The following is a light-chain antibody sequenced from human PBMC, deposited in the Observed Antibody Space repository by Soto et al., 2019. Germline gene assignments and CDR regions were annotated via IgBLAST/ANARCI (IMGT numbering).Light chain of an antibody. Sequence: QSALTQPASVYGSHGQSSTISCTGTSSDVGGYNYVSWYQQHPGKAPKLMIYDVSNRPSGVSNRFSGSKSGNTASLTISGLQAEDEADYYCSSYTSSSHVFGTGTKVTVL. J-gene: IGLJ1*01. CDR1: SSDVGGYNY. CDR3: SSYTSSSHV. V-gene: IGLV2-14*01. CDR2: DVS.